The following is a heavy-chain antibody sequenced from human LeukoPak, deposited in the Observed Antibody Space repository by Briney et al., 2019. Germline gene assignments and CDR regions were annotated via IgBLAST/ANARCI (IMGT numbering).Heavy chain of an antibody. CDR2: IYSAGST. J-gene: IGHJ4*02. D-gene: IGHD3-22*01. V-gene: IGHV3-66*01. CDR1: GFTVSSNY. Sequence: PGGSLRLSCAASGFTVSSNYMGWVRQAPGKGLEWVSIIYSAGSTYYADSVKGRFTISRDNSKNSLYLQMNSLRAEDTAVYYCAKGWSNYDSSGYVDYWGQGTLVTVSS. CDR3: AKGWSNYDSSGYVDY.